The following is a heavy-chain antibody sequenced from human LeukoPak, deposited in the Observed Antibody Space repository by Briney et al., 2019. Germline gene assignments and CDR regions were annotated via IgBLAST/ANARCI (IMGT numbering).Heavy chain of an antibody. CDR2: INDSGTT. Sequence: SETLSLTCAVYGETFSGYFWSWIRQPPGKGLEWIGEINDSGTTNYNPSLKSRVSISVDTSMNQFSLKLRSVTAADTAVYYCARPGNYKYGGSDRYYFNYWGQGTLVTVSP. CDR3: ARPGNYKYGGSDRYYFNY. V-gene: IGHV4-34*01. J-gene: IGHJ4*02. CDR1: GETFSGYF. D-gene: IGHD4-23*01.